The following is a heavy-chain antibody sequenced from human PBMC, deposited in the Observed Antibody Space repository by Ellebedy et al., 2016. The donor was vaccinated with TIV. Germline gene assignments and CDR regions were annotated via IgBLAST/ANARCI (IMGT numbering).Heavy chain of an antibody. D-gene: IGHD3-10*01. J-gene: IGHJ4*02. CDR1: GGSISNYY. CDR3: ARHFNSGTYPLDY. CDR2: IYYNGNT. V-gene: IGHV4-59*08. Sequence: SDTLSLTXTVSGGSISNYYWSWFRQPPGKRLEWIAYIYYNGNTNYNPSLKSRVTISVATSENQFSLRLTSVTAADTAVYYCARHFNSGTYPLDYWGPGTLVTVPS.